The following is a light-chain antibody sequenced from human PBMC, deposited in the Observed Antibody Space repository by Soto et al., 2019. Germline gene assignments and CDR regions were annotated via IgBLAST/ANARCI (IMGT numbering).Light chain of an antibody. CDR3: QSYDSSLSGV. CDR1: SSNIGAGYD. Sequence: QSVLTQPPSVSGAPGQRVTISCTGTSSNIGAGYDVHWYQQLPGTAPKLLIYGNSNRPSGVPDRFSGSKSGTSASLAITGLQAEDEAHYYCQSYDSSLSGVFGGGTK. V-gene: IGLV1-40*01. CDR2: GNS. J-gene: IGLJ3*02.